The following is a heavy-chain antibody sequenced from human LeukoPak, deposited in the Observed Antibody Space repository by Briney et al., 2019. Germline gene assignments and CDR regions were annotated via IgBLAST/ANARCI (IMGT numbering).Heavy chain of an antibody. CDR1: GGSFSGYY. CDR3: ARGSPGPNYGMDV. Sequence: SETLSLTCAVYGGSFSGYYWSWIRQPPGKGLEWIGEINHSGSTNYNPSLKSRVTISVDTSKNQFSLKLSSVTAADTAVYYCARGSPGPNYGMDVWGQGTTVTVSS. V-gene: IGHV4-34*01. CDR2: INHSGST. J-gene: IGHJ6*02.